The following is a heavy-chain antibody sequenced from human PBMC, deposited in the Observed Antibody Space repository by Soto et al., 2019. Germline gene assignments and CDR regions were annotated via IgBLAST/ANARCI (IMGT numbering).Heavy chain of an antibody. J-gene: IGHJ5*02. D-gene: IGHD3-9*01. CDR3: ARTNILTGYFPNWFDP. CDR1: GYSFTSYW. V-gene: IGHV5-51*01. Sequence: GESLKISCKGSGYSFTSYWIGWVRQMPGKGLGWMGIIYPGDSDTRYSPSFQGQVTISADKSITAAYLQWSSLKASDTAMYYCARTNILTGYFPNWFDPWGQGTLVTVSS. CDR2: IYPGDSDT.